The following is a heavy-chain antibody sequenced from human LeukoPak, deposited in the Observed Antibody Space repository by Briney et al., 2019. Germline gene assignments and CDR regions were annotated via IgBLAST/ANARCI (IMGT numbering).Heavy chain of an antibody. Sequence: PGGSLRLSCAASGFTFSNYNMHWVRQPPGKGLEWVSVIYSGGSTYYADSVKGRFTISRDNSKNTLYLQMNSLRAEDTAVYYCARDLGSGWNFDYWGQGTLVTVSS. D-gene: IGHD6-19*01. CDR2: IYSGGST. V-gene: IGHV3-53*01. CDR1: GFTFSNYN. J-gene: IGHJ4*02. CDR3: ARDLGSGWNFDY.